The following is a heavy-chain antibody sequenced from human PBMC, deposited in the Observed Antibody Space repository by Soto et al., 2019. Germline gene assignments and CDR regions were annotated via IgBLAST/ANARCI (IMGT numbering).Heavy chain of an antibody. CDR1: GYSISSSNW. V-gene: IGHV4-28*03. J-gene: IGHJ5*02. CDR2: IYNSGST. Sequence: SETLSLTCAVSGYSISSSNWWGWIRQPPGKGLEWIGYIYNSGSTNYNPSLKSRVTISVDTSKNQFSLKLSSLTAADTAVYYCARGIAGAWFDPWGQGTLVTVSS. D-gene: IGHD1-26*01. CDR3: ARGIAGAWFDP.